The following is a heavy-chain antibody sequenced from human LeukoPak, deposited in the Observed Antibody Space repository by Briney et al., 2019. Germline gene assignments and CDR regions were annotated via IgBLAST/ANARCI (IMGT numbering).Heavy chain of an antibody. D-gene: IGHD5-12*01. CDR3: ARAPSGVYSGPFDY. CDR1: GFTFSSSA. CDR2: ISGSGGTT. V-gene: IGHV3-23*01. Sequence: GGSLRLSCAASGFTFSSSAMNWVRQAPGKGLEWVSSISGSGGTTYYADSVKGRFTISRDNSKNTLYLQMNSLRAEDTAVYYCARAPSGVYSGPFDYWGQGTLVTVSS. J-gene: IGHJ4*02.